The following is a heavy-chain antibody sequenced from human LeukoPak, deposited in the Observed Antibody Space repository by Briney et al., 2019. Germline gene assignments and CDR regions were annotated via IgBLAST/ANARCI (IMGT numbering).Heavy chain of an antibody. J-gene: IGHJ6*03. CDR2: ITSDGVDT. Sequence: GGSLRLSCVASGFTFTNYWMHWVRQAPGKGLEWVSRITSDGVDTIFADSVRGRFTTSRDNAKNTLYLQMNSLRVEDTAVYYCARGGYGHNMDVWGKGTTVTVSS. D-gene: IGHD3-10*01. CDR1: GFTFTNYW. V-gene: IGHV3-74*01. CDR3: ARGGYGHNMDV.